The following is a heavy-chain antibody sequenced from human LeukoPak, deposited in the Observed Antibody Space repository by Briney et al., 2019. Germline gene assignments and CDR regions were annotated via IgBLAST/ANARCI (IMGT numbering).Heavy chain of an antibody. J-gene: IGHJ4*02. CDR1: GYTFTSYG. D-gene: IGHD3-22*01. V-gene: IGHV1-8*02. CDR2: MNPNSGNT. Sequence: ASVKVSCKASGYTFTSYGISWVRQATGQGLEWMGWMNPNSGNTGYAQKFLGRVTMTRNTSIGTAYMELSSLRSEDTAVYYCARADYDTSGSTRKQIDYWGQGTLVTVSS. CDR3: ARADYDTSGSTRKQIDY.